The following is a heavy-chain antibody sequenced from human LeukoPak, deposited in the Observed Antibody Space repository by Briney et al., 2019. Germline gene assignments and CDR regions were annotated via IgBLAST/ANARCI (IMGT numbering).Heavy chain of an antibody. CDR3: AGSGWETHFDH. D-gene: IGHD6-19*01. Sequence: GGSLRLSCAASGFTFSLYGMHWVRQAPGKGLEWVAVISFDGSDKYYADSVKGRFTISRDNAKNTLYLQMNSLRAEDTAVYFCAGSGWETHFDHWGQGTLVTVSS. J-gene: IGHJ4*02. V-gene: IGHV3-30*03. CDR2: ISFDGSDK. CDR1: GFTFSLYG.